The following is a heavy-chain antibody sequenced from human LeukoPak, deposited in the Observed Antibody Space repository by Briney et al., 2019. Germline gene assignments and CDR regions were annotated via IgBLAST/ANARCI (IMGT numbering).Heavy chain of an antibody. CDR3: ARRVAVADNYFDY. CDR1: GFTFNNYS. Sequence: GGSLRLSCAASGFTFNNYSMNWVRQAAGKGLEWVSSISNSSSYIYYADSVKGRFTISRDNAKNSLYLQMNSLRAEDTGVYYCARRVAVADNYFDYWGQGTLVTVSS. J-gene: IGHJ4*02. D-gene: IGHD6-19*01. V-gene: IGHV3-21*01. CDR2: ISNSSSYI.